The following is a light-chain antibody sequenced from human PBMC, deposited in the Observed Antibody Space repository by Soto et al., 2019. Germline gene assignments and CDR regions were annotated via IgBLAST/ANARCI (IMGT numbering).Light chain of an antibody. V-gene: IGKV3-20*01. CDR2: GAS. J-gene: IGKJ1*01. CDR3: QQYGSSTWT. Sequence: EVALTQSPATLSLSPGERATLSCRASQSVGSYLAWYQQKPGQAPRLLIYGASSRATGIPDRFSGSGSGTDFTLTISRLEPEDFAVYYCQQYGSSTWTFGQGTKVDNK. CDR1: QSVGSY.